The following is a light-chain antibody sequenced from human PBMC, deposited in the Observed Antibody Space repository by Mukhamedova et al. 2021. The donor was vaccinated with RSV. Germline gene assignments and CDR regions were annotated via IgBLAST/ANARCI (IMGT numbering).Light chain of an antibody. CDR2: DAS. V-gene: IGKV1-27*01. Sequence: WYQRRVHGKAPKLLIYDASNLETGVPSRFSGSGSGTDFTLTISSLQPEDVATYYCQKYNSAPRFGQGTKVEIK. CDR3: QKYNSAPR. J-gene: IGKJ1*01.